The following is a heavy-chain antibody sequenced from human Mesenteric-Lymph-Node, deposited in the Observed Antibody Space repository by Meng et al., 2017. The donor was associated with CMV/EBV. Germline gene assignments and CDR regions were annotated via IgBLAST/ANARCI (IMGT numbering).Heavy chain of an antibody. Sequence: LSLTCAASGFTFSNYYMSWIRQAPGKGLEWVSYISSGGSTIYYADSMKGRFTISRDNANNSLYLQMNSLRAEDTAVYYCARGPRGGEFWSGSYYYYGMDVWGQGTTVTVSS. CDR2: ISSGGSTI. CDR1: GFTFSNYY. D-gene: IGHD3-3*01. CDR3: ARGPRGGEFWSGSYYYYGMDV. J-gene: IGHJ6*02. V-gene: IGHV3-11*04.